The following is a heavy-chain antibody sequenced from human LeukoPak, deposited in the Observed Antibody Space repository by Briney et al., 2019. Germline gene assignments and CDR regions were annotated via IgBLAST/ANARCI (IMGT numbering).Heavy chain of an antibody. Sequence: EASVKVSCKASGYTFTSYGISWVRQAPGQGLEWMGWISAYNGNTNYAQKLQGRVTMTTDTSTSTAYMELRSLRSDDTAVYYCASSLQSIAAAGSVAFDIWGQGTMVTVSS. J-gene: IGHJ3*02. CDR2: ISAYNGNT. D-gene: IGHD6-13*01. CDR3: ASSLQSIAAAGSVAFDI. CDR1: GYTFTSYG. V-gene: IGHV1-18*01.